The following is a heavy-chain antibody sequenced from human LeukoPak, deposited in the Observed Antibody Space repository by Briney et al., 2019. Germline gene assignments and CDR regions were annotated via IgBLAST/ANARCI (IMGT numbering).Heavy chain of an antibody. J-gene: IGHJ4*02. D-gene: IGHD3-3*01. CDR1: GYSFATYW. V-gene: IGHV5-51*01. CDR2: IYPGNSDT. CDR3: ARHPGLSSGYLDY. Sequence: KDGESLKISCKGSGYSFATYWIAWVRQMPGKGLEWMGIIYPGNSDTRYSPSFQGQVTISADKSITTAYLEWSSLKASDTAMYYGARHPGLSSGYLDYWGQGTQLTVSS.